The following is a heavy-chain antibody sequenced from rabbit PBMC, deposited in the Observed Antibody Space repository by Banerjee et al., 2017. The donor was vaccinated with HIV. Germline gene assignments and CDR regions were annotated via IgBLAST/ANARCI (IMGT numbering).Heavy chain of an antibody. Sequence: QSLEESGGDLVKPGASLTLTCKASGFTLSSSYWIYWVRQAPGKGLEWIGCINTGDGSTYYASWAKGRFTISKTSSTTVTLQMTSLTAADTATYFCAREESDGGGHLKLWGPGTLVTVS. CDR3: AREESDGGGHLKL. V-gene: IGHV1S40*01. CDR1: GFTLSSSYW. CDR2: INTGDGST. D-gene: IGHD2-1*01. J-gene: IGHJ6*01.